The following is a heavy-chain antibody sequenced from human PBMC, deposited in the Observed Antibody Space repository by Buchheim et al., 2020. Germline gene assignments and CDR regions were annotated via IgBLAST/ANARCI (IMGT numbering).Heavy chain of an antibody. CDR2: ISYDGSNK. CDR3: AKDGSSGYSYYYYYYGMDV. D-gene: IGHD3-22*01. Sequence: QVQLVESGGGLVKPGGSLRLSCAASGFTFSSYGMHWVRQAPGKGLEWVAVISYDGSNKYYADSVKGRFTISRDNSKNTLYLQMNSLRAEDTAVYYCAKDGSSGYSYYYYYYGMDVWGQGTT. V-gene: IGHV3-30*18. CDR1: GFTFSSYG. J-gene: IGHJ6*02.